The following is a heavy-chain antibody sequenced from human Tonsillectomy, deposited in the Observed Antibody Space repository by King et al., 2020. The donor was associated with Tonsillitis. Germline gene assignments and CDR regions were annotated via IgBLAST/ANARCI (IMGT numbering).Heavy chain of an antibody. CDR3: AILRDFWSDYSTNAMDV. J-gene: IGHJ6*02. V-gene: IGHV5-51*01. CDR1: AYSFTTNW. CDR2: IYPGDSDT. D-gene: IGHD3-3*01. Sequence: VQLVQSGAEVKKPGESLKISCKGSAYSFTTNWIGWVRQKPGKGLEWMGIIYPGDSDTRYSPSFQGQVTISADKSINTAYLQWSSLKASDTAMYYCAILRDFWSDYSTNAMDVWGQGTTVTVSS.